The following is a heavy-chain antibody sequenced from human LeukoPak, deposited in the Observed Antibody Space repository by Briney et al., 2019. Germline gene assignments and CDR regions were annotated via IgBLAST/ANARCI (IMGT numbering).Heavy chain of an antibody. D-gene: IGHD1-26*01. CDR3: AKEKYSGSDARVVFFDY. V-gene: IGHV3-9*01. J-gene: IGHJ4*02. Sequence: GRSLRLSCAASGFTFDDYAMHWVRQAPGKGLEWVSGISWNSGSIGYADSVKGRFTISRDNAKNSLYLQMNSLRAEDTALYYCAKEKYSGSDARVVFFDYWGQGTLVTVSS. CDR2: ISWNSGSI. CDR1: GFTFDDYA.